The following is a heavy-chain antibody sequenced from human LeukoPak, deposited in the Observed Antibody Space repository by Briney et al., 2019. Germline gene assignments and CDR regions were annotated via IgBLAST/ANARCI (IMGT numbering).Heavy chain of an antibody. V-gene: IGHV4-39*07. CDR1: GDPLNDNLYY. Sequence: PSETLSLTCNVSGDPLNDNLYYWGWIRQSPGKGLEWIGAFYSSGSTSFHSSLKSRVTISVDTSRTQLSLKLDSVTDTDTAVYYHVRDGRFDSACFDSWGPGILVTVSS. CDR3: VRDGRFDSACFDS. J-gene: IGHJ4*02. CDR2: FYSSGST. D-gene: IGHD6-19*01.